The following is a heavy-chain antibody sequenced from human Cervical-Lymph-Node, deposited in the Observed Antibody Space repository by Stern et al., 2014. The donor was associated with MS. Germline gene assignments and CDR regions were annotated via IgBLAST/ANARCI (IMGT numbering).Heavy chain of an antibody. CDR1: GYTFSTYG. D-gene: IGHD3-10*01. CDR2: ISGHNCNT. CDR3: ARDPGGYFHGMDV. V-gene: IGHV1-18*01. J-gene: IGHJ6*02. Sequence: QVQLVQSGAEVKKPGASVKVSCKTSGYTFSTYGITWVRQAPGQGPEWIGWISGHNCNTNFAERFQGRLTMTTDTSTRTVYMELRSLRYDDTAVYFCARDPGGYFHGMDVWGQGTTVTVSS.